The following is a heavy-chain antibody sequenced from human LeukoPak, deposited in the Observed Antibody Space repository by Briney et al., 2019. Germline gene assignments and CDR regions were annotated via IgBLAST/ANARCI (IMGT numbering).Heavy chain of an antibody. V-gene: IGHV4-38-2*01. Sequence: PSETLSLTCAVSGYSINCAYYWGWIRQPPGKGLEWIGSMYHSGITYYNPSLKSRVTISVDTSKNQFSLKLNSVTAADTAVYYCARLTPGKNWFDPWGQGTLVTVSS. D-gene: IGHD3-10*01. J-gene: IGHJ5*02. CDR1: GYSINCAYY. CDR2: MYHSGIT. CDR3: ARLTPGKNWFDP.